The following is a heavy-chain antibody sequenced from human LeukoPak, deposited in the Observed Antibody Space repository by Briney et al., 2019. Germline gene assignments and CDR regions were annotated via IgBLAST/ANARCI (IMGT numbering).Heavy chain of an antibody. CDR1: GFPFSSYG. Sequence: GGSLTLPCAASGFPFSSYGMHWVLQAPAKGLERLAFIRYDGSNKYYADSVKGRFTISRDNSNNTLYLQMNSLRDEDTAVYYCAKDRAVLRLLVWHTTRYYSYYVDVSGKGTSVTVSS. J-gene: IGHJ6*03. CDR3: AKDRAVLRLLVWHTTRYYSYYVDV. D-gene: IGHD3-3*01. V-gene: IGHV3-30*02. CDR2: IRYDGSNK.